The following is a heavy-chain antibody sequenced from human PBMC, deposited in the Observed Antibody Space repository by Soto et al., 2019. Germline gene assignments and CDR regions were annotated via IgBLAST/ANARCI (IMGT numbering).Heavy chain of an antibody. J-gene: IGHJ4*02. Sequence: EVQPLESGGDLVQPGGSLRLSCAVSRFTFSSYGMNWVRQAPGKGLEWVSSISDDGDSTYYADSVKGRFTISRDNSKNTLYLQMNSLRAEDTAVYYCAKRSGYQEAAYLDYWGQGTLVTVSS. V-gene: IGHV3-23*01. CDR3: AKRSGYQEAAYLDY. CDR1: RFTFSSYG. D-gene: IGHD5-12*01. CDR2: ISDDGDST.